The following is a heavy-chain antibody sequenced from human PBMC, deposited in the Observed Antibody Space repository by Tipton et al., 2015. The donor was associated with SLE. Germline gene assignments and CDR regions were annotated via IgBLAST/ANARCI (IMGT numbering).Heavy chain of an antibody. CDR1: GGSISSYY. CDR3: ALSRGISMVRGVSVPWYLDL. V-gene: IGHV4-59*01. Sequence: TLSLTCTVSGGSISSYYWSWIRRPPGKGLEWIGYISYSGSTNYNPSLKSRVTISVDKSRNQFSLKLSSVTAADTAVYYCALSRGISMVRGVSVPWYLDLWGQGTLVTVSS. D-gene: IGHD3-10*01. J-gene: IGHJ2*01. CDR2: ISYSGST.